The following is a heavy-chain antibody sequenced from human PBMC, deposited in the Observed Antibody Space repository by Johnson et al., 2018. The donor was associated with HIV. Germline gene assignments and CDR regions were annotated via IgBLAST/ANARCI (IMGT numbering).Heavy chain of an antibody. D-gene: IGHD5-18*01. J-gene: IGHJ3*02. CDR2: IPDDGSNK. CDR3: ASRSYGYVRHAFDI. Sequence: QVQLVESGGGVVLPVGSLRLSCAASGFSFINYAMLSVRHAPGKGLAGVAVIPDDGSNKYYADSVKGRFTISRENSKNTRYLQMNSLRPGDTAVYYCASRSYGYVRHAFDIWGQGTMVTVSS. CDR1: GFSFINYA. V-gene: IGHV3-30*04.